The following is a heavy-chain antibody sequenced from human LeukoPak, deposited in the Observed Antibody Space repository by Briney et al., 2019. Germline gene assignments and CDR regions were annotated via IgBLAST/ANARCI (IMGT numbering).Heavy chain of an antibody. D-gene: IGHD1-26*01. CDR3: ARLPPGFGATNSDY. Sequence: ASVKVSCKASGYTFTGYYIHWGRQAPGQGLEWMGRINPNSGGTNYAQKFQGRVTMTRDTSISTGYMELSRLRSDDTAVYYCARLPPGFGATNSDYWGQGTLVTVSS. CDR1: GYTFTGYY. J-gene: IGHJ4*02. V-gene: IGHV1-2*06. CDR2: INPNSGGT.